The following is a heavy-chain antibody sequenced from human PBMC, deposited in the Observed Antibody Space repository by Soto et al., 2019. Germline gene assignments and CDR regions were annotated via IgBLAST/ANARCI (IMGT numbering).Heavy chain of an antibody. Sequence: SETLSLTCTVSGGSISSSSYYWGWIRQPPGKGLEWIGSIYYSGSTYYNPSLKSRVTISVDTSKNQFSLKLSSVTAADTAVYYCAKIWGGYSYGYGMDVWGQGTTVPVSS. CDR1: GGSISSSSYY. J-gene: IGHJ6*02. D-gene: IGHD5-18*01. V-gene: IGHV4-39*01. CDR2: IYYSGST. CDR3: AKIWGGYSYGYGMDV.